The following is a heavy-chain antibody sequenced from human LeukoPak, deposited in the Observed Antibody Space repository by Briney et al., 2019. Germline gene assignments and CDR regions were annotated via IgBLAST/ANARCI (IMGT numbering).Heavy chain of an antibody. CDR1: GGSFSGYY. Sequence: PSETLSLTCAVYGGSFSGYYWSWIRQPPGKGLEWIGEINHSGSTNYNPSLKSRVTISVDTSKNQFSLKLSSVTAADTAVYYCARGEFGDFWTDDSLPLFDPWGQGTLVTVSS. V-gene: IGHV4-34*01. J-gene: IGHJ5*02. D-gene: IGHD3/OR15-3a*01. CDR2: INHSGST. CDR3: ARGEFGDFWTDDSLPLFDP.